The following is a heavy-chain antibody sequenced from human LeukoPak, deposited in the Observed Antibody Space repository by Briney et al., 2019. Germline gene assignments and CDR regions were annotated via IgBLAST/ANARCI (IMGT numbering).Heavy chain of an antibody. CDR2: IYYSGST. CDR1: GGSISSSSYY. D-gene: IGHD4-17*01. J-gene: IGHJ4*02. V-gene: IGHV4-39*01. Sequence: SETLSLTCTVSGGSISSSSYYWGWIRQPPGKGLEWIGSIYYSGSTYYNPSLKSRVTISVDTSKNQFSLKLSSVTAADTAVYYCVRGDYDHYFDYWGQGTLVTVSS. CDR3: VRGDYDHYFDY.